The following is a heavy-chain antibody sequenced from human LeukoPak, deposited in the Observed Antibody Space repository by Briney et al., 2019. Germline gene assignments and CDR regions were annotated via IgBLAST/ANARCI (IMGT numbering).Heavy chain of an antibody. CDR2: INWNGGST. Sequence: GGSLRLSCAASGFTFDDYGMSWVRQAPGKGLEWVSGINWNGGSTGYADSVEGRFTISRDNAKNSLYLQMNSLRAEDTALYHCARSMGLDGWIPKYYFDYWGQGTLVTVSS. D-gene: IGHD6-19*01. CDR1: GFTFDDYG. CDR3: ARSMGLDGWIPKYYFDY. V-gene: IGHV3-20*01. J-gene: IGHJ4*02.